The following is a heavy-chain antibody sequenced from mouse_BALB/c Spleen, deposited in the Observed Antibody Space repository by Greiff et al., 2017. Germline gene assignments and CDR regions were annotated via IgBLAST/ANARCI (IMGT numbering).Heavy chain of an antibody. D-gene: IGHD2-10*02. Sequence: VQLQQPGAELVKPGASVKLSCKASGYTFTSYWMHWVKQRPGQGLEWIGEINPSNGRTNYNEKFKSKATLTVDKSSSTAYMQLSSLTSEDSAVYYCAVWSPYWSQGITRTVSS. CDR3: AVWSPY. CDR1: GYTFTSYW. CDR2: INPSNGRT. J-gene: IGHJ2*01. V-gene: IGHV1S81*02.